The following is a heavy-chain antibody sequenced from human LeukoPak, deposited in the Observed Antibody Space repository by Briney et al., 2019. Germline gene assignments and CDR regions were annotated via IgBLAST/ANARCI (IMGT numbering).Heavy chain of an antibody. CDR2: IRSKTNSYAT. CDR1: GFTFSGSA. D-gene: IGHD1-26*01. Sequence: PGGSLRLSCAASGFTFSGSAMHWVRQASGKGLEWVGRIRSKTNSYATSYAASVKGRFALSRDDSKNTAYLQMSSLKTEDTAVYYCTTGGKWELLLAYYFDYWGQGTLVTVSS. CDR3: TTGGKWELLLAYYFDY. J-gene: IGHJ4*02. V-gene: IGHV3-73*01.